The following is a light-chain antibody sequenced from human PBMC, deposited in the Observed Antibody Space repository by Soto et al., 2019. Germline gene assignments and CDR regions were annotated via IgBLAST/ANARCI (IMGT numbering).Light chain of an antibody. CDR1: QSISSY. J-gene: IGKJ1*01. CDR2: GAS. CDR3: QQYGSSGT. Sequence: ESVLTQPPATPSLSPGERATLSCRASQSISSYFAWYQQKPGQAPRLLIYGASNRATGIPDRFSGSGSGTDFTLTISRLEPEDFAVYYCQQYGSSGTFGQGTKV. V-gene: IGKV3-20*01.